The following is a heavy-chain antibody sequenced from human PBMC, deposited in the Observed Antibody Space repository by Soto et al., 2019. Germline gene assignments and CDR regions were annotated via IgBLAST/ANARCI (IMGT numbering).Heavy chain of an antibody. J-gene: IGHJ6*02. Sequence: ASVNVSCKASGYTFTGYYMHWVRQAPGQGLEWMGWINPNSGGTNYAQKFQGRVTMTRDTSISTAYMELSRLRSDDTAVYYCARDRYCSSTSCHMRSYYGMDVWGQGTTVTVSS. D-gene: IGHD2-2*01. V-gene: IGHV1-2*02. CDR2: INPNSGGT. CDR3: ARDRYCSSTSCHMRSYYGMDV. CDR1: GYTFTGYY.